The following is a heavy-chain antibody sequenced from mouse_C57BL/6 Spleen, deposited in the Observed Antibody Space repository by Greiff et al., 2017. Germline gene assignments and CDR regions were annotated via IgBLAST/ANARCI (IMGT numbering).Heavy chain of an antibody. CDR1: GFTFSDYG. V-gene: IGHV5-17*01. D-gene: IGHD2-5*01. Sequence: EVQLVESGGGLVKPGGSLKLSCAASGFTFSDYGMHWVRQAPEKGLEWVAYISSGSSTIYYADTVKGRFTISRDNAKNTLFLQMTSLSSEESALYYCARHYSNFVYAMDYWGQGTSVTVSS. CDR3: ARHYSNFVYAMDY. J-gene: IGHJ4*01. CDR2: ISSGSSTI.